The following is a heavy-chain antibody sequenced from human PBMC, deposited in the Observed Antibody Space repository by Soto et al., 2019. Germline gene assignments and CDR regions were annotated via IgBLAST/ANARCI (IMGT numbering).Heavy chain of an antibody. CDR2: ISSSSSYI. CDR3: AKDPLGLVVVAAHIFDY. J-gene: IGHJ4*02. V-gene: IGHV3-21*01. D-gene: IGHD2-15*01. CDR1: GFTFSSYS. Sequence: GGSLRVSCAASGFTFSSYSMNWVRQAPGKGLEWVSSISSSSSYIYYADSVKGRFTISRDNAKNTLYLQMNSLRAEDTAVYYCAKDPLGLVVVAAHIFDYWGQGTLVTVSS.